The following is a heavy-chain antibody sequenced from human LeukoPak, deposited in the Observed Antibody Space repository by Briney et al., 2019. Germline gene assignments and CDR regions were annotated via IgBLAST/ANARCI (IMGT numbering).Heavy chain of an antibody. V-gene: IGHV3-48*01. CDR1: GFTFSSYS. CDR2: ISTTSSTI. J-gene: IGHJ4*02. CDR3: ARKIVVAGQWYFDY. Sequence: PGGSLRLSCAASGFTFSSYSMNWVRQAPGKGLEWVSYISTTSSTIYYADSVKGRFTISRDNAKNSLYLQMNNLRAEDTAVYYCARKIVVAGQWYFDYWGRGTLVTVSS. D-gene: IGHD6-19*01.